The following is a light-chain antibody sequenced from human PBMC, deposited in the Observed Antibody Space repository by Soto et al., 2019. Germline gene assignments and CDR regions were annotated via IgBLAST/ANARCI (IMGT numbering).Light chain of an antibody. CDR2: EAN. CDR1: SGSIASNS. CDR3: QSYGTYNWV. V-gene: IGLV6-57*01. Sequence: NFMLTQPHSLSESPGKTVTISCTRSSGSIASNSVQWYQQRPGSSPTTVIYEANQRPSGVPDRFSGSIDSSSNSASLTISGLKTEDEAYYYCQSYGTYNWVFGGGTKLTVL. J-gene: IGLJ3*02.